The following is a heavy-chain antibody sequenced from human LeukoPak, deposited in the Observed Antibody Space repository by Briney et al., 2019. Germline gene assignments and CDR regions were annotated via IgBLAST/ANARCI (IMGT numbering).Heavy chain of an antibody. V-gene: IGHV3-21*01. CDR2: ISSSSTYI. D-gene: IGHD2-2*02. Sequence: GGSLRLSCAASGFTFSSYSMNWVRQAPGKGLEWVSSISSSSTYIYYADSVKGRFTISRDNAKNSLYLQMNSLRAEDTAVYYCARASRIVVVPAAIPVPDYWGQGTLVTVSS. J-gene: IGHJ4*02. CDR3: ARASRIVVVPAAIPVPDY. CDR1: GFTFSSYS.